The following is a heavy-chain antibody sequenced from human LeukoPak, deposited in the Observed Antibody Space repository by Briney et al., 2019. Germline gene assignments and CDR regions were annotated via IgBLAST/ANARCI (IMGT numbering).Heavy chain of an antibody. J-gene: IGHJ2*01. CDR2: IYTSGST. Sequence: SETLSLTCTASGGSISSGNYYWIWIRPPAGKGLESIGRIYTSGSTNYTPSRKSRVTISVDTSTNQLSLKLRSVTAADTGVYFCTKVTSFGALLPASGPWYFDLWARGTLVTVSS. V-gene: IGHV4-61*02. D-gene: IGHD6-13*01. CDR3: TKVTSFGALLPASGPWYFDL. CDR1: GGSISSGNYY.